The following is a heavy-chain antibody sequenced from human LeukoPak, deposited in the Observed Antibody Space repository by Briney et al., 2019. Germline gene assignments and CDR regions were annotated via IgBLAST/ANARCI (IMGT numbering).Heavy chain of an antibody. V-gene: IGHV4-4*02. J-gene: IGHJ4*02. D-gene: IGHD6-13*01. CDR2: IYHSGST. Sequence: SETLSLTCGVSGGSISSNNWWTWVRQPPGKGLEWIGEIYHSGSTNYNPSLKSRVTISVDTSKNQFSLKLSSVTAADTAVYYCARAAAGSTFDYWGQGTLVTVSS. CDR3: ARAAAGSTFDY. CDR1: GGSISSNNW.